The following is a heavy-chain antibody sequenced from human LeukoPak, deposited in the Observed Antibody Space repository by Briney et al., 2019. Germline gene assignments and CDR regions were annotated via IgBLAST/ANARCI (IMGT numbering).Heavy chain of an antibody. CDR3: ARDRRRAAAYYYYGMDV. J-gene: IGHJ6*02. CDR1: GFTFSSYG. Sequence: GRSLRLSCAASGFTFSSYGMHWVRQAPGKGLEWVAVIWYDGSNKYYADSVKGRFTISRDNSKNTLYLQMNSLRAEDTAVYYCARDRRRAAAYYYYGMDVWGQGTTVTVSS. V-gene: IGHV3-33*01. D-gene: IGHD6-13*01. CDR2: IWYDGSNK.